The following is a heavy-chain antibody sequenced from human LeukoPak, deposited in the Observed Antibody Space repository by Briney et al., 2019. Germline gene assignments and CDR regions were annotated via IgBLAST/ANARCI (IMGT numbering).Heavy chain of an antibody. D-gene: IGHD3-22*01. J-gene: IGHJ5*02. CDR2: IYASGKT. V-gene: IGHV4-4*07. Sequence: SETLSLTCTVSGGSISSYYWSWIRQSAGKGLEWIGRIYASGKTNYNPSLNHRVTISVDTSKNQFSLRVNSVTAADTAVYYCARAIDSGGYQHKGFDPWGQGTLVTVSS. CDR3: ARAIDSGGYQHKGFDP. CDR1: GGSISSYY.